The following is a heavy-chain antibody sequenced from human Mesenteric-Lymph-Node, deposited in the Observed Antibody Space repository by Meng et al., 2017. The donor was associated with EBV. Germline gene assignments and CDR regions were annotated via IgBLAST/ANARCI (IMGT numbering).Heavy chain of an antibody. CDR3: ARVVYREFDP. CDR2: ISVYNGDT. CDR1: GYTFSSYE. D-gene: IGHD5/OR15-5a*01. J-gene: IGHJ5*02. Sequence: QVQLVQSGSELKEPGASVKVSCKASGYTFSSYEISWVRQAPGQGLEWMGWISVYNGDTNYAQKFQGRVTMTRDTSTTTAYMELRSLRSDDTAVYYCARVVYREFDPWGQGTLVTVSS. V-gene: IGHV1-18*01.